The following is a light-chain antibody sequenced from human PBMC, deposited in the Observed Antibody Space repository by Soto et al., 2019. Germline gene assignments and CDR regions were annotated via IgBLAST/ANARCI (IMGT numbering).Light chain of an antibody. J-gene: IGKJ2*01. CDR3: HQFGTSPYT. Sequence: ERVLTQSPDTLSLSPGERATLSCRASQTVTRSSLAWYQQKPGRAPTLLIHGDSTRAAGIPDRFSASGSGTHFTLTITRLEPEDFAVYFCHQFGTSPYTFGQGTKVELK. CDR1: QTVTRSS. CDR2: GDS. V-gene: IGKV3-20*01.